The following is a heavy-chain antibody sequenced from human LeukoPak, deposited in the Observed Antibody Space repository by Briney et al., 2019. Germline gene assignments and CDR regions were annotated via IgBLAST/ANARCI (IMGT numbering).Heavy chain of an antibody. Sequence: ASVKVSCKTSGYSFTDYYIHWVRQAPGQGLEWMGWINTKSGRTSSARKFQGRVTMTRDPSITTAYMDMAWLTSDATAIYFCARADFIDAGPYLIGPWGQGTLVTVSS. CDR1: GYSFTDYY. CDR2: INTKSGRT. V-gene: IGHV1-2*02. J-gene: IGHJ5*02. D-gene: IGHD3-3*01. CDR3: ARADFIDAGPYLIGP.